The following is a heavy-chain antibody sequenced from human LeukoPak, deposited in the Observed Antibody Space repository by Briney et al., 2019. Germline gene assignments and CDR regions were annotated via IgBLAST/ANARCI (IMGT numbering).Heavy chain of an antibody. Sequence: GGSLRLSCAASGFTFSSYAMSWVRQAPGKGLEWVSAISGSGGSTYYADSVKGRFTISRDNSKNTLYLQMNSLRAEDTALYYCAKDGGAQPGGEYYYYGMDVWGQGTTVTVSS. V-gene: IGHV3-23*01. CDR1: GFTFSSYA. CDR3: AKDGGAQPGGEYYYYGMDV. D-gene: IGHD2-21*01. CDR2: ISGSGGST. J-gene: IGHJ6*02.